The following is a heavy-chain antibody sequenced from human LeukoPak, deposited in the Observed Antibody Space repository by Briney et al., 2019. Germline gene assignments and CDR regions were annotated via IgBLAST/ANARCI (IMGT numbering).Heavy chain of an antibody. CDR2: ISRGSDCT. D-gene: IGHD3-22*01. J-gene: IGHJ4*02. CDR3: AKCLLRGYFVTSGYYFFDD. CDR1: GFTFSSYV. V-gene: IGHV3-23*01. Sequence: PGGSLRLSCAASGFTFSSYVMTWVRQAPGKGLEWVSSISRGSDCTYYADSVKGRFTISRDNSKSTLYLQMNSLRDGDTAVYYWAKCLLRGYFVTSGYYFFDDWGQGALVAVSS.